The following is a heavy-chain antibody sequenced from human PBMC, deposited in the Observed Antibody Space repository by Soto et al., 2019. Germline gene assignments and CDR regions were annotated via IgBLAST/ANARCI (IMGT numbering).Heavy chain of an antibody. D-gene: IGHD1-1*01. CDR1: GYTFTTYG. Sequence: QVQLVQSGGEVRKPGASVKVSCKASGYTFTTYGISWVRQAPGQGLEWMGWISPYNGTTKYAEQFKGEMTMTTDTATSTAYMDLRSLRSDDTAVYYCARDGERDTGLNFYYYLHGMDAWGQGTRVTVSS. CDR2: ISPYNGTT. CDR3: ARDGERDTGLNFYYYLHGMDA. J-gene: IGHJ6*02. V-gene: IGHV1-18*04.